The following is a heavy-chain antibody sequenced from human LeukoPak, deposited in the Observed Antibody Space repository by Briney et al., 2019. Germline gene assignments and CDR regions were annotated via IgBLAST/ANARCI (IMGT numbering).Heavy chain of an antibody. CDR1: GGSIRSSSYY. CDR2: IYYSGST. V-gene: IGHV4-39*01. Sequence: SETLSLTCTVSGGSIRSSSYYWGWIRQPPGKGLEWIESIYYSGSTYYSPSLKSRVTLSVDTSKNQFSLKLSSVAAGDTAVYYCARLTVEGYYYYGMDVWGQGTTVTVSS. J-gene: IGHJ6*02. CDR3: ARLTVEGYYYYGMDV. D-gene: IGHD4-23*01.